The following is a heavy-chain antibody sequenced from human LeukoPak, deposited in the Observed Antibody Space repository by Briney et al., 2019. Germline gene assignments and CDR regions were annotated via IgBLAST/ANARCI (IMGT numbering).Heavy chain of an antibody. D-gene: IGHD3-10*01. CDR2: ISGSGGST. Sequence: PGGTLRLSCAASGFTFSSYGMSWVRQAPGKGLEWVSAISGSGGSTYYADSVKGRFTISRDKSKNTLYLQMNSLRAEDTAVYYCAKEEWGFGEFPLFMDVWGKGTTVTISS. J-gene: IGHJ6*03. CDR3: AKEEWGFGEFPLFMDV. V-gene: IGHV3-23*01. CDR1: GFTFSSYG.